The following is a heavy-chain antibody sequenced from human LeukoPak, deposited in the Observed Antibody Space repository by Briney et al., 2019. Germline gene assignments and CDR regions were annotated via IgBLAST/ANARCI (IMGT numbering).Heavy chain of an antibody. CDR3: ATAGNYRFDY. CDR2: INPDGSTI. Sequence: GGSLRLSCAASGFTFSNYWVHWVRQAPGKGLVWVSRINPDGSTINYADSVKGRFTISRDNVKNTLYLQMNSLRAEDTAVYYCATAGNYRFDYWGQGTLVTVSS. J-gene: IGHJ4*02. CDR1: GFTFSNYW. V-gene: IGHV3-74*01. D-gene: IGHD1-7*01.